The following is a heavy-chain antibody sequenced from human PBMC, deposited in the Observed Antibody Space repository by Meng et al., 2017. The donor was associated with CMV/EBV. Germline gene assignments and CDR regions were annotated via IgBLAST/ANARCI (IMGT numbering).Heavy chain of an antibody. J-gene: IGHJ5*02. Sequence: LSCPASGFSFSRYWLHGVRQAPGKGLVWVSRINSDGRSTSYADSVKGRFTISRDNAKNTLYLQMNSLRAEDTAVYYCARGRHTFGWSWGQGTLVTVSS. CDR1: GFSFSRYW. D-gene: IGHD3-16*01. CDR3: ARGRHTFGWS. CDR2: INSDGRST. V-gene: IGHV3-74*01.